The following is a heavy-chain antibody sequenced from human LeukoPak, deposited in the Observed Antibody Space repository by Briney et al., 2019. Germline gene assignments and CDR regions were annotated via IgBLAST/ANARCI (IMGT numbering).Heavy chain of an antibody. CDR1: GDSVSSNSAA. V-gene: IGHV6-1*01. CDR2: TYYRSKWYN. CDR3: AREDCSGGSCYGGFDY. J-gene: IGHJ4*02. Sequence: SQTLSLTCAISGDSVSSNSAAWNWIRQSPSRGLEWLGRTYYRSKWYNDYAVSVKSRITINPDTSKNQFSLQLNSVTPEDMAVYYCAREDCSGGSCYGGFDYWGQGTLVTVSS. D-gene: IGHD2-15*01.